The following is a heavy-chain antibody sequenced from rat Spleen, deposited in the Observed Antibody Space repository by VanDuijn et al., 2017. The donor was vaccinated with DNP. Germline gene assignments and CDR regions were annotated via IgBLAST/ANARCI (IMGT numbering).Heavy chain of an antibody. J-gene: IGHJ2*01. V-gene: IGHV5-20*01. CDR1: GFTFSDYY. CDR3: TTDLGDY. CDR2: ISYDGGST. D-gene: IGHD5-1*01. Sequence: EVLLVESDGGLVQPGRSLKLSCAVSGFTFSDYYMAWVRQAPTKGLEWVASISYDGGSTYYRDSVKGRFTISRDNAKSSLYLQMDSLRSEDTATYYCTTDLGDYWGQGVMVTVSS.